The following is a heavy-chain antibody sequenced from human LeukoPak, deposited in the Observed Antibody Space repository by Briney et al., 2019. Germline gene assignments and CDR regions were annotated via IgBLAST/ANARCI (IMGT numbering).Heavy chain of an antibody. D-gene: IGHD3-10*01. V-gene: IGHV3-23*01. CDR2: ISGNGFNT. CDR1: GFNLGNYA. Sequence: GGSLRLSCAASGFNLGNYAMSWFRQAPGKGLEWVSAISGNGFNTYYADSVKGRFTISGESSGNTLSLQMHNLRAEDTAVYYCAKGVRLWFAFYFDYWGKGTLVTVSS. CDR3: AKGVRLWFAFYFDY. J-gene: IGHJ4*02.